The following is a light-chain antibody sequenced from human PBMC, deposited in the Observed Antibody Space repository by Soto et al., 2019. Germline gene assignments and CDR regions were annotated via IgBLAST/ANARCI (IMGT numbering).Light chain of an antibody. Sequence: EIVLTQSPGTLSLSPGERATLSCRASQSVSSSYLAWYQQKPGQAPRLLIYGASSRATGIADRFSGSGSGTDFTLTISRLEPEDFAVYYFQQYGSSIFTFGPGTKVDIK. CDR3: QQYGSSIFT. CDR2: GAS. CDR1: QSVSSSY. V-gene: IGKV3-20*01. J-gene: IGKJ3*01.